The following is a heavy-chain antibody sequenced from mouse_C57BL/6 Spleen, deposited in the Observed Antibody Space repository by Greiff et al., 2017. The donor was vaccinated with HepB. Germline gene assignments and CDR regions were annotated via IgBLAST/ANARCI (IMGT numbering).Heavy chain of an antibody. CDR1: GFNIKDDY. CDR3: TTRTGTGDY. Sequence: EVKLVESGAELVRPGASVKLSCTASGFNIKDDYMHWVKQRPEQGLEWIGWIDPENGDTEYASKFQGKATITADTSSNTAYLQRSSLTSEDTAVYYCTTRTGTGDYWGQGTTLTVSS. V-gene: IGHV14-4*01. J-gene: IGHJ2*01. D-gene: IGHD4-1*01. CDR2: IDPENGDT.